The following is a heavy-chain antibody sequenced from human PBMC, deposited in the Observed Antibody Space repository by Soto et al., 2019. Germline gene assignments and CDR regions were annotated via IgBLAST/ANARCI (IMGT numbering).Heavy chain of an antibody. D-gene: IGHD3-10*01. J-gene: IGHJ4*02. CDR2: ISGSGGST. Sequence: FSSYAVSWVRQAPGKGLEWVSAISGSGGSTYYADSVKGRFTISRDNSKNTLYLQMNSLRAEDTAVYYCAKDRTRALDYWGQGTLVTVSS. CDR1: FSSYA. CDR3: AKDRTRALDY. V-gene: IGHV3-23*01.